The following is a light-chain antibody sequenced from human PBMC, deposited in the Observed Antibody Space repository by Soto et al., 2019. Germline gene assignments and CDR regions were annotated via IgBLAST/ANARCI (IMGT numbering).Light chain of an antibody. J-gene: IGKJ1*01. Sequence: EIVLTQSPGTLSLSPGERATLSCRASLSVSSSFLAWYQQKPGQAPRLLIYGASSRATGIPDRFSGSGSGTDFTLTISRLEPEDFAVYYCQQYGNSPSWTFGQGTRWISN. CDR2: GAS. V-gene: IGKV3-20*01. CDR1: LSVSSSF. CDR3: QQYGNSPSWT.